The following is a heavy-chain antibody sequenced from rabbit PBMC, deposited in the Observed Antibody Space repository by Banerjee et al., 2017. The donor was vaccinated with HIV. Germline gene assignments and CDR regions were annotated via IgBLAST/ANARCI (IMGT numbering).Heavy chain of an antibody. Sequence: QEHLVESGGGLVQPGGSLKVSCKASGFDFSNYGVSWVRQAPGKGLEWIGYIDPVFGSIHYASWVNGRFTISKTSSTTVTLQMTSLTAADTATYFCARILIPDYFNLWGQGTLVTVS. V-gene: IGHV1S39*01. CDR2: IDPVFGSI. J-gene: IGHJ4*01. CDR1: GFDFSNYG. D-gene: IGHD7-1*01. CDR3: ARILIPDYFNL.